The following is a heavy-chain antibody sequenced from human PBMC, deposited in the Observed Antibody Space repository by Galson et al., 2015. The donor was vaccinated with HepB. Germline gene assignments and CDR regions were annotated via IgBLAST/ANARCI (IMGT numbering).Heavy chain of an antibody. D-gene: IGHD4-17*01. CDR3: AKDFSGTVTTYFDY. J-gene: IGHJ4*02. CDR2: ISGSGGST. V-gene: IGHV3-23*01. CDR1: GFTFSSYA. Sequence: SLRLSCAASGFTFSSYAMSWVRQAPGKGLEWVSAISGSGGSTYYADSVKGRFTISRDNSKNTLCLQMNSLRAEDTAVYYCAKDFSGTVTTYFDYWGQGTLVTVSS.